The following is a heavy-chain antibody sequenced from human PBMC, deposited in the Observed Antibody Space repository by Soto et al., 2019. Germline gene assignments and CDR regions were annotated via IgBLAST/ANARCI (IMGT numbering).Heavy chain of an antibody. CDR2: ISYDGSNK. Sequence: GGSLRLSCAASGFTFSSYGMHWVRQAPGKGLEWVAVISYDGSNKYYADSVKGRFTISRDNSKNTLYLEMNSLRAEDTAVYYCARPYYYDSSGPFWGQGTLVTVSS. D-gene: IGHD3-22*01. J-gene: IGHJ4*02. CDR3: ARPYYYDSSGPF. V-gene: IGHV3-30*03. CDR1: GFTFSSYG.